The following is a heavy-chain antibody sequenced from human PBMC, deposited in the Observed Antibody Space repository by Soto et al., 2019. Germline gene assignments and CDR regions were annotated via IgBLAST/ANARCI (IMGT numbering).Heavy chain of an antibody. Sequence: QVHLQESGPGLLKPSETLSLTCTVSGGSISNYYWSWIRQPAGKGLEWIGRIYTGGSTNYNPSLKSRVTSSTDTSKNQFSLRLTSVTAADTAVYYCARASVGPPGGGSWIMPFDYWGQGALVTVSS. CDR3: ARASVGPPGGGSWIMPFDY. J-gene: IGHJ4*02. CDR1: GGSISNYY. D-gene: IGHD2-15*01. V-gene: IGHV4-4*07. CDR2: IYTGGST.